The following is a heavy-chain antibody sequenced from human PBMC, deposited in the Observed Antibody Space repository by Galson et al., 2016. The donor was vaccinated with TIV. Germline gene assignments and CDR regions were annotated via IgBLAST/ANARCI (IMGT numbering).Heavy chain of an antibody. CDR2: IGGTGGST. V-gene: IGHV3-23*01. J-gene: IGHJ4*02. CDR3: AKDRQWIPSSLDY. Sequence: SLTLSCAASGFTFNSFAMNWVRQAPGKGLEWVSSIGGTGGSTYYADSVKGRFTISRDSYKDTVYLQMSSLRAEDTATYFCAKDRQWIPSSLDYWGQGILVTVSS. CDR1: GFTFNSFA. D-gene: IGHD5-18*01.